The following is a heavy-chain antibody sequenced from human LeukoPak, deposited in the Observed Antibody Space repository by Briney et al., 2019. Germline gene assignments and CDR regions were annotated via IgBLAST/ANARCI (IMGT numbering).Heavy chain of an antibody. CDR3: ARDRGYSGDSAWYGNDY. CDR1: GFTFSSYA. CDR2: ISYDGSNK. V-gene: IGHV3-30*09. J-gene: IGHJ4*02. D-gene: IGHD4-23*01. Sequence: PGRSLRLSCAASGFTFSSYAMHWVRQAPGKGLEWVAVISYDGSNKYYADSVKGRFAISRDNSKNTLYLQMNSLRAEDTAVYYCARDRGYSGDSAWYGNDYWGQGIPVTVSA.